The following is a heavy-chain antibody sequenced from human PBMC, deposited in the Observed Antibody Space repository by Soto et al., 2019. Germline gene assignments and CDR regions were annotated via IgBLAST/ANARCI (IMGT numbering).Heavy chain of an antibody. V-gene: IGHV3-7*01. CDR3: RPGHYSDY. J-gene: IGHJ4*02. CDR1: GFAFSRLW. CDR2: IKEDGSEK. Sequence: PGGSLRLSCVDSGFAFSRLWLSWVRQAPGKGLEWVAKIKEDGSEKYYVDSVKGRFTISRDNAKSSVYLQMNSLRVEDTAVYFCRPGHYSDYWGQGIPVTVS.